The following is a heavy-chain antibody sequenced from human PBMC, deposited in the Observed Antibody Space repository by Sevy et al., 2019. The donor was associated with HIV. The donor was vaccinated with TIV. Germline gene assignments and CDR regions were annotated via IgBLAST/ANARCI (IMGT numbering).Heavy chain of an antibody. CDR1: GFTFSSYS. V-gene: IGHV3-48*02. CDR2: ISSSSTI. D-gene: IGHD3-3*01. J-gene: IGHJ6*02. CDR3: ARDGFPMSDFWSGYPQYYDGMDV. Sequence: GGSLRLSCAASGFTFSSYSMNWVRQAPGKGLEWVSYISSSSTIYYADSVKGRFTISRDNAKNSLYLQMNSLRDEDTAVYYCARDGFPMSDFWSGYPQYYDGMDVWGQGTTVTVSS.